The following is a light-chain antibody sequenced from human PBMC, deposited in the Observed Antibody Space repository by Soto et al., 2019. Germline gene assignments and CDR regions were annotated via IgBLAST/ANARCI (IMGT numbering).Light chain of an antibody. CDR2: GAS. CDR1: QSVSSIY. J-gene: IGKJ2*01. V-gene: IGKV3-20*01. Sequence: EIVLTQSPGSLSLSPGERATLSCRASQSVSSIYLARYQQKLGQAPRLLIYGASSSATGIPDRFSGSGSGTDFTLTISRLEPEVSAVYYCQQYGRSPLSTFGQGTRLEIK. CDR3: QQYGRSPLST.